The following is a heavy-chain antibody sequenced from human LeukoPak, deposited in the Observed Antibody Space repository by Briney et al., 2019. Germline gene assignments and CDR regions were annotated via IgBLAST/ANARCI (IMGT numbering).Heavy chain of an antibody. CDR3: AREPTYGSGGYHDY. V-gene: IGHV3-21*01. CDR2: ISSSSYI. Sequence: PGGSLRLSCAASGFTFSSYSMNWVRQAPGKGLEWVSSISSSSYIYYADSVKGRFTISRDNAKNSLYLQMNSLRAEDTAVYYCAREPTYGSGGYHDYWGQGTLVTVSS. D-gene: IGHD3-10*01. J-gene: IGHJ4*02. CDR1: GFTFSSYS.